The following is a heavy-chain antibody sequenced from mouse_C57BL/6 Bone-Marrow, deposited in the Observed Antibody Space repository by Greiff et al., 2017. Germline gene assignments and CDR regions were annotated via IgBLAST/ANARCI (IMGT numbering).Heavy chain of an antibody. CDR2: IDPENGDT. Sequence: VQLQQSGAELVRPGASVKLSCTASGFNIKDDYMHWVKPRPEQGLEWIGWIDPENGDTESASKFQGKATITADTSSTTAYLQLSSLTSEDTAVYYCTTFLLLQGYWGQGTTLTVSS. CDR1: GFNIKDDY. CDR3: TTFLLLQGY. D-gene: IGHD1-1*01. J-gene: IGHJ2*01. V-gene: IGHV14-4*01.